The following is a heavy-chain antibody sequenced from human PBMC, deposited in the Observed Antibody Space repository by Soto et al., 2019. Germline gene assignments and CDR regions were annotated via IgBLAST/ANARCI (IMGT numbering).Heavy chain of an antibody. D-gene: IGHD2-15*01. CDR3: VKPGYCSADDCHYFYYYGMDV. CDR2: ISTNGART. V-gene: IGHV3-64D*06. CDR1: GFTLGDYT. J-gene: IGHJ6*02. Sequence: GGSLRLSCSASGFTLGDYTMTWVRQAPGKGLEYISSISTNGARTYYADSVKGRFSISRDNSKNTLYFQMSSLRAEDTAVYYCVKPGYCSADDCHYFYYYGMDVWGQGATVTVS.